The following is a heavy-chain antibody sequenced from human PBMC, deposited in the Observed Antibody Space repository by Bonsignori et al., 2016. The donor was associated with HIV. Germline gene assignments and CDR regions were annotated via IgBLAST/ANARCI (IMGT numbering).Heavy chain of an antibody. Sequence: WIRQPPGKGLEWIGYIYYSGSPKYNPSLKSRVTISVDTSKNQFSLNLSSVTAADTAVYYCASISEKQLFDYWGQGTLVTVSS. CDR2: IYYSGSP. V-gene: IGHV4-59*01. D-gene: IGHD6-13*01. J-gene: IGHJ4*02. CDR3: ASISEKQLFDY.